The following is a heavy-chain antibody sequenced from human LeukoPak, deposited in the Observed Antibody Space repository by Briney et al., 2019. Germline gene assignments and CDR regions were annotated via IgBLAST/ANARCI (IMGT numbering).Heavy chain of an antibody. CDR1: GGSISSYY. CDR3: ARDYGDYVFAFDV. J-gene: IGHJ3*01. V-gene: IGHV4-4*07. Sequence: SETLSLTCTVSGGSISSYYWSWIRQPAGKGLEWIGRMYTNGSMKKPSLKSRVTMSLDTSKSQFSLKLSSVTAADTAVYYCARDYGDYVFAFDVWGQGTMVTVSS. CDR2: MYTNGSM. D-gene: IGHD4-17*01.